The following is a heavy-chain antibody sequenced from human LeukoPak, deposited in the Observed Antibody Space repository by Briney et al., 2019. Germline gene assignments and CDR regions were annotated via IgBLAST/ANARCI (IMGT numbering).Heavy chain of an antibody. CDR1: GFTLSSYA. D-gene: IGHD3-3*01. CDR2: ISGSGGSK. CDR3: AKDQSRFLDEDWFDP. V-gene: IGHV3-23*01. J-gene: IGHJ5*02. Sequence: GGSLRLSCAASGFTLSSYAMSWVRQAPGKGLEWVSAISGSGGSKYYADSVKGRFTISRDNSKNTLYLQMNSLRAEDTAVYYCAKDQSRFLDEDWFDPWGQGTLVTVSS.